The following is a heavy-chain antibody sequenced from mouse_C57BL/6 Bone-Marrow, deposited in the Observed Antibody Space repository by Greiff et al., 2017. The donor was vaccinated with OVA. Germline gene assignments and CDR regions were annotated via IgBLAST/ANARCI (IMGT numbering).Heavy chain of an antibody. V-gene: IGHV1-82*01. Sequence: VKLMESGPGLVKPGASVKISCKASGYAFSSSWMNWVRQRPGKGLEWIGWIYPGDGATNYNGKVKGRSTLTADKSSSTAYMQLSSLTSEDSAVYFCASLYDYPFAYWGQGTLVTVSA. J-gene: IGHJ3*01. D-gene: IGHD2-4*01. CDR3: ASLYDYPFAY. CDR2: IYPGDGAT. CDR1: GYAFSSSW.